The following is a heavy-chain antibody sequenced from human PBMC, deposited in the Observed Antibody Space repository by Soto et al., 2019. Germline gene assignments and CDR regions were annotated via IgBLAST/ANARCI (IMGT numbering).Heavy chain of an antibody. CDR3: ARDHIAAADP. V-gene: IGHV1-46*03. Sequence: ASVKVSCKASGYTVTSYYMHWVRQAPGQGLEWMGIINPSGGSTSYAQKLQGRVTMTRDTSTSTVYMELRSLRSEDTAVYYCARDHIAAADPWGQGTLVTVSS. CDR1: GYTVTSYY. J-gene: IGHJ5*02. CDR2: INPSGGST. D-gene: IGHD6-13*01.